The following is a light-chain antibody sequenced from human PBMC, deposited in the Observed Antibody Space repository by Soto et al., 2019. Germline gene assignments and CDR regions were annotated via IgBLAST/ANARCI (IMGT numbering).Light chain of an antibody. CDR1: QSVSSSY. V-gene: IGKV4-1*01. Sequence: VLTQSPGTLSLSPGERATLSCRASQSVSSSYLAWYQQKPGQPPKLLIYWASTRESGVPDRFSGSGSGTDFTLTISSLQAEDVAVYYCQQYYSTPRTFGQGTKVDIK. CDR3: QQYYSTPRT. J-gene: IGKJ1*01. CDR2: WAS.